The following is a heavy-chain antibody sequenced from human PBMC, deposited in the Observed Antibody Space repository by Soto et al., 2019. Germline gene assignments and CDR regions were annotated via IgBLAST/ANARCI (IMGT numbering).Heavy chain of an antibody. CDR3: VKGRVTHSNSANDL. D-gene: IGHD4-4*01. V-gene: IGHV3-21*01. J-gene: IGHJ3*01. CDR2: IISTSTHI. CDR1: GFTFSSYT. Sequence: EVQLVESGGTLVKPGGSLRLSCVASGFTFSSYTMNWVRQPPGKGLEWVSSIISTSTHIYYGDSVKGRFTISRDNAKNSLYLQMNSLRAEDTAVYYCVKGRVTHSNSANDLWGQGTMVTVSS.